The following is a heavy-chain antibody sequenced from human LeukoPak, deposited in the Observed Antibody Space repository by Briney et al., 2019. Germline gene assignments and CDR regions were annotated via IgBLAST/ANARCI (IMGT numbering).Heavy chain of an antibody. CDR2: IHYSGST. J-gene: IGHJ4*02. V-gene: IGHV4-39*02. Sequence: KTSETLSHTCTVSGGSISNSRYSWGWIRQPPGKGLEWIGTIHYSGSTYYNPSLKSRVTISVDASKNQFSLRLSSVTAADTAVYYCARVSFGGYSYGYVDFWGQGTLVTVSS. CDR1: GGSISNSRYS. D-gene: IGHD5-18*01. CDR3: ARVSFGGYSYGYVDF.